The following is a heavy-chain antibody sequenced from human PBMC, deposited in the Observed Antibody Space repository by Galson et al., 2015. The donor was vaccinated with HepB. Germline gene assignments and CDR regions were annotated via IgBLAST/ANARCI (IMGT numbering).Heavy chain of an antibody. J-gene: IGHJ4*02. D-gene: IGHD3-22*01. CDR2: MSPKSGNT. Sequence: SVKVSCKASGFTFNSYDINWVRQATGQGLEWMGCMSPKSGNTGYAQRFKGRVTMTWDTSISTAYMELSRLRSEDTAVYYCARGPAGYDSSGYFDFWGQGTLVTVSS. V-gene: IGHV1-8*01. CDR1: GFTFNSYD. CDR3: ARGPAGYDSSGYFDF.